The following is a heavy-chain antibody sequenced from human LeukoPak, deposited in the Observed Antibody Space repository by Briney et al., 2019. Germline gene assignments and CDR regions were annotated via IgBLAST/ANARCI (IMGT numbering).Heavy chain of an antibody. CDR2: ISSSGAYM. CDR3: AREDYSDLYFDY. J-gene: IGHJ4*02. Sequence: PGGSLRLSCAASGFTLSSYGMNWVRQAPGKGLEWVSSISSSGAYMYYADSVKGRFTISRDNAKNSLYLQMSSLRAEDTAIYYCAREDYSDLYFDYWGQGTLVSVSS. CDR1: GFTLSSYG. V-gene: IGHV3-21*01. D-gene: IGHD4-17*01.